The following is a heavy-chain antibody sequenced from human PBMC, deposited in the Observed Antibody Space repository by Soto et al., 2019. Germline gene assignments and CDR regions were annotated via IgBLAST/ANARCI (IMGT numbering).Heavy chain of an antibody. D-gene: IGHD1-26*01. CDR1: GFTFSSYA. V-gene: IGHV3-30-3*01. CDR2: ISYDGSNK. Sequence: QPGGSLRLSCAASGFTFSSYAMHWVRQAPGKGLEWVAVISYDGSNKYYADSVKGRFTISRDNSKNTLYLQMNSLRAEDTAVYYCARDLRLGSYYNPRWYFDYWGQGTLVTVSS. CDR3: ARDLRLGSYYNPRWYFDY. J-gene: IGHJ4*02.